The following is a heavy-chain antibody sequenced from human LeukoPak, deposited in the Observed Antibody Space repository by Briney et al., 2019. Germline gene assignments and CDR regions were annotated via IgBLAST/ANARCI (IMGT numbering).Heavy chain of an antibody. J-gene: IGHJ4*02. CDR1: GFILCNYC. CDR3: AAGYDLWSGYYRLGGRNDY. D-gene: IGHD3-3*01. Sequence: GGSLRLSCAASGFILCNYCMHWAPEARGRAVVWLSRINSDGSSTNYTDSVKGRFTNSRDNAKNTLYLQMNSLKAEDMAVYYSAAGYDLWSGYYRLGGRNDYWGQGTLVTVSS. V-gene: IGHV3-74*01. CDR2: INSDGSST.